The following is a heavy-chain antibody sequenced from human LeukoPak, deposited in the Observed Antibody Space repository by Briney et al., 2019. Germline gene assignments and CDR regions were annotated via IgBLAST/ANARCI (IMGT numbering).Heavy chain of an antibody. CDR2: INPNSGGT. CDR1: GYTFTRYY. CDR3: ARELVTAIEGVGWFDP. D-gene: IGHD2-21*02. Sequence: ASVKVSCKASGYTFTRYYMHWVRQAPGQGLEWMGWINPNSGGTNYAQKFQGRVTMTRDTSISTAYMELSRLRSDDTAVYYCARELVTAIEGVGWFDPWGQGTLVTVSS. J-gene: IGHJ5*02. V-gene: IGHV1-2*02.